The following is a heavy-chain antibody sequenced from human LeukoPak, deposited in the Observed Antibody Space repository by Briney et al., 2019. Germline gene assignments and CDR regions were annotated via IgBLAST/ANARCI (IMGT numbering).Heavy chain of an antibody. CDR3: ARETNSGWYGDY. V-gene: IGHV4-4*07. J-gene: IGHJ4*02. CDR2: IYTSGST. D-gene: IGHD6-19*01. Sequence: SETLSLTCTVSGGSISSYYWSWIRQPAGKGLEWIGRIYTSGSTNYNPSLKSRVTISVDTSKNQFSLKLSSVTAADTAVYYCARETNSGWYGDYWGQGTLVTVSS. CDR1: GGSISSYY.